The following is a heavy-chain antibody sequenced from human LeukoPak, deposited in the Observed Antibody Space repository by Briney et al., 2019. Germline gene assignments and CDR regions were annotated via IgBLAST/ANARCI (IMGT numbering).Heavy chain of an antibody. J-gene: IGHJ4*02. D-gene: IGHD3-16*01. CDR3: AGNYDQYAKSATPHDY. Sequence: PGGSLTLSCAASGVTFSSYCMNWVRHAPGKGLEWVSSISSSSYYIHYADPGKSRFTIYRDNGQNSLYLEMNSLRAEDTAVYYCAGNYDQYAKSATPHDYWVQETLV. CDR2: ISSSSYYI. V-gene: IGHV3-21*01. CDR1: GVTFSSYC.